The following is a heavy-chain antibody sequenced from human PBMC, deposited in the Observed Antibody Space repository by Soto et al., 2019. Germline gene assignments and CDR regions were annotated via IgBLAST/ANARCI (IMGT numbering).Heavy chain of an antibody. J-gene: IGHJ3*02. CDR3: AREKHPHTVLGYSSHAFDI. CDR1: GFTFSSYA. CDR2: IWYDGSNK. D-gene: IGHD6-13*01. Sequence: HPGGSLRLSCAASGFTFSSYAMHWVRQAPGKGLEWVAVIWYDGSNKYYADSVKGRFTISRDNSKNTLYLQMNSLRAEDTAVYYCAREKHPHTVLGYSSHAFDIWGQGTMVTVSS. V-gene: IGHV3-33*08.